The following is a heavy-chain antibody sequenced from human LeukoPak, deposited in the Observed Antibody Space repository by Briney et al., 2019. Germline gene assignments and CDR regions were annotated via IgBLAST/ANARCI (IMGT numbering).Heavy chain of an antibody. CDR3: TTFYHEYSPY. J-gene: IGHJ4*02. V-gene: IGHV3-15*01. Sequence: GGSLRLSCAAYGFSFMNAWMIWVRQAPGKGLEWFGRIKSNADGGTPDYAAPARGRFTISRDDSKNTLYLQMHSLKTEDTAVYYCTTFYHEYSPYWGRGTLVTVSS. CDR1: GFSFMNAW. CDR2: IKSNADGGTP. D-gene: IGHD2/OR15-2a*01.